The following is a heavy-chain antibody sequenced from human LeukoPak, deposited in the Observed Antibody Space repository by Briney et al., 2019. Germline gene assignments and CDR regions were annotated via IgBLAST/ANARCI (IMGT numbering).Heavy chain of an antibody. V-gene: IGHV3-7*01. CDR1: GFTFSSYW. J-gene: IGHJ4*02. CDR3: ARDGDIVVVVAATLIDY. CDR2: IKQDGSEK. Sequence: GGSLRLSCAASGFTFSSYWMSWVRQAPGKGLEWVANIKQDGSEKYYVDSVKGRFTISRDNAKNSLYLQMNSLRAEDTAVYYCARDGDIVVVVAATLIDYWGQGTLVTVSS. D-gene: IGHD2-15*01.